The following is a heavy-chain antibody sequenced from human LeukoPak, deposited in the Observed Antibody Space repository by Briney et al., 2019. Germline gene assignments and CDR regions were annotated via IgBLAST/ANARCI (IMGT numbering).Heavy chain of an antibody. J-gene: IGHJ4*02. CDR1: GFTFSSYW. CDR2: IKQDGSEK. CDR3: ARPRRSYSSSPVFGN. D-gene: IGHD6-6*01. V-gene: IGHV3-7*03. Sequence: PGGSLRLSCAASGFTFSSYWMSWVRQAPGKGLEWVANIKQDGSEKYYVDSVKGRFTISRDNAKNSLYLQMNSLRAEDTAVYYCARPRRSYSSSPVFGNWGQGTLVTVSS.